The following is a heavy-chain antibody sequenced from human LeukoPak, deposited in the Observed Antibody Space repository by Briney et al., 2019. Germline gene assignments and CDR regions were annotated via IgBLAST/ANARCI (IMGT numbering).Heavy chain of an antibody. V-gene: IGHV3-7*01. CDR1: GFTFSSYW. CDR2: IKQDGSEK. CDR3: ARPPSQYSSSWYLDY. Sequence: GGSLRLSCAASGFTFSSYWMSWVRQAPGKGLEWVANIKQDGSEKYYVDSVKGRFTISRDNAKNSLYLQMNSLRAEDTAVYYCARPPSQYSSSWYLDYWGQGTLVTVSS. D-gene: IGHD6-13*01. J-gene: IGHJ4*02.